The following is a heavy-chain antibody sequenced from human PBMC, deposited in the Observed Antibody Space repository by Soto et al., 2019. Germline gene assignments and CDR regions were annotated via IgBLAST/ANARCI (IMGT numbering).Heavy chain of an antibody. Sequence: GGSLRLSCAASGFTFSSYAMSWVRQAPEKGLEWVSGISDSGGRTYSADSVKGRFTISRDKSKNTLYLQMNSLRAEDTAVYYFAKVSGSNSGYDYGWFAPWGQGTLVTVSS. J-gene: IGHJ5*02. CDR1: GFTFSSYA. CDR2: ISDSGGRT. V-gene: IGHV3-23*01. D-gene: IGHD5-12*01. CDR3: AKVSGSNSGYDYGWFAP.